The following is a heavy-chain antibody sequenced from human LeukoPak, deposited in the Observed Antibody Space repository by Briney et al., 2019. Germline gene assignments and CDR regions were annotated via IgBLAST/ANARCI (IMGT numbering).Heavy chain of an antibody. CDR3: ARDWPTVIADY. D-gene: IGHD4-11*01. CDR2: ISANNGDT. Sequence: GASVKVSCKTSGYTFTSHGISWVRQAPGQGLEWMGWISANNGDTKYAQRMQDRLTMTTDTSTSTAYMDLRSLSFDDTAIYYCARDWPTVIADYWGQGTLVTVSS. J-gene: IGHJ4*02. CDR1: GYTFTSHG. V-gene: IGHV1-18*01.